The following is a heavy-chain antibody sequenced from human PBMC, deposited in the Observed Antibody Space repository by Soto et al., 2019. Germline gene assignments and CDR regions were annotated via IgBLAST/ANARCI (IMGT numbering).Heavy chain of an antibody. CDR3: AKDESWGSGGSCYEDPPMDV. CDR2: ISFDGSNK. CDR1: GFTFSSYG. J-gene: IGHJ6*02. Sequence: GGSLRLSCAASGFTFSSYGMHWVRQAPGKGLEWVAVISFDGSNKYYADSVKGRFTISRDNSKNTLYLQMNSLRAEDTAVYYCAKDESWGSGGSCYEDPPMDVWGQGNTVTVSS. D-gene: IGHD2-15*01. V-gene: IGHV3-30*18.